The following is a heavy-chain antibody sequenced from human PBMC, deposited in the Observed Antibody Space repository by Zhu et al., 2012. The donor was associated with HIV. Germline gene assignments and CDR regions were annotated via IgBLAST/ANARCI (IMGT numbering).Heavy chain of an antibody. Sequence: QVQLQESGPGLVKPSETLSLTCTVSGDSISSSSYFWGWIRQPPGKGLEWIGSIYRSGTTYYNPSLESRVTISVDTSKDQFSLKLTSVTAADTAVYYCARVLCSGGSCYQLHFDFWGQGTLVTVSS. J-gene: IGHJ4*02. CDR1: GDSISSSSYF. CDR3: ARVLCSGGSCYQLHFDF. CDR2: IYRSGTT. V-gene: IGHV4-39*01. D-gene: IGHD2-15*01.